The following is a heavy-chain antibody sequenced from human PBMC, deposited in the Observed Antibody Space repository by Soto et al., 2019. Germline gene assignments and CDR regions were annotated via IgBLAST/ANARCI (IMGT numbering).Heavy chain of an antibody. J-gene: IGHJ6*02. D-gene: IGHD1-26*01. CDR2: IFYSGST. V-gene: IGHV4-31*03. CDR3: ARDRPAFKSVGSGMDV. Sequence: QVQLQESGPGLVKPSQTLSLTCSVSGGAINNRAYYWSWIRQHPGKGLEWIGNIFYSGSTDYNPSLKGRLTISIDTSKNEFSLKLTSVTAADTAVYYCARDRPAFKSVGSGMDVWGQGTTVTVSS. CDR1: GGAINNRAYY.